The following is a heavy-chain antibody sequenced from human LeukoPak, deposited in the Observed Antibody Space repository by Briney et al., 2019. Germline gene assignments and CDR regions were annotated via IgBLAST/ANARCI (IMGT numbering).Heavy chain of an antibody. CDR3: ASPSRYSSGWYQSEYFQH. CDR2: IIPIFGTA. CDR1: GGTFSSYA. D-gene: IGHD6-19*01. Sequence: ASVKVSCKASGGTFSSYAISWVRQTPGQGLEWMGGIIPIFGTANYAQKFQGRVTITADESTSTAYMELSSLRSEDTAVYYCASPSRYSSGWYQSEYFQHWGQGTLVTVSS. V-gene: IGHV1-69*13. J-gene: IGHJ1*01.